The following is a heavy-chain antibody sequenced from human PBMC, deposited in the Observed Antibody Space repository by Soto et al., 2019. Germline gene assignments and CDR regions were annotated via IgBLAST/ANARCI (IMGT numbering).Heavy chain of an antibody. J-gene: IGHJ6*02. CDR2: IIPLFGTT. D-gene: IGHD3-10*01. Sequence: QVQVVQSGVEVRRPGSSVKVSCKASGDTFKNCVISWVRQAPGQGLEWMGGIIPLFGTTDFAKRFQGRLTITTDQSRTTAYMELGRLRSEDTATFYCAAELGFGKLSVVWGQGTKVIVSS. CDR1: GDTFKNCV. CDR3: AAELGFGKLSVV. V-gene: IGHV1-69*01.